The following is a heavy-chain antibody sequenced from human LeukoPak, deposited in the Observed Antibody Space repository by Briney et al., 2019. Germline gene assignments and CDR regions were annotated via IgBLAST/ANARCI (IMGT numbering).Heavy chain of an antibody. D-gene: IGHD3-3*01. Sequence: SETLSLTCTVSGGSISSYYWSWIRQPAGQGLEWIGRIYTSGSTNYNPSLKRRVNMSVDTSKTQFSLKLSSVTAADTAVYYCARSLYDFWSGYYPLGYWGQGTLVTVSS. J-gene: IGHJ4*02. V-gene: IGHV4-4*07. CDR1: GGSISSYY. CDR2: IYTSGST. CDR3: ARSLYDFWSGYYPLGY.